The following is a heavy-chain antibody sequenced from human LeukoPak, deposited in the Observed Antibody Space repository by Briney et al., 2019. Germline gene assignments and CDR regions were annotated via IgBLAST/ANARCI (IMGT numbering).Heavy chain of an antibody. Sequence: GESLKISCKGSGYSFTSYWIGWVRQMPGKGLEWMGIIYPGDSDTRYSPSFQGQVTISADKSISTAYLQWSSLKASDTAMYYCARVEFGESFYYYYGMDVWGQGTTVTVSS. CDR1: GYSFTSYW. CDR3: ARVEFGESFYYYYGMDV. CDR2: IYPGDSDT. J-gene: IGHJ6*02. D-gene: IGHD3-10*01. V-gene: IGHV5-51*01.